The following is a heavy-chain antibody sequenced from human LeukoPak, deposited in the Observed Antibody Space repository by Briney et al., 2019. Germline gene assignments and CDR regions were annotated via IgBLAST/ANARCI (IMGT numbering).Heavy chain of an antibody. CDR1: GFTFSNYW. Sequence: GGSLRLSCAASGFTFSNYWMTWVRQAPGKGLEWVAHVKPDGSEKSYVDSVKGRFTISRDNAQNSLYLQMNSLRVEDTAVYYCARGRPHGNDYWGQGTLVTVSS. J-gene: IGHJ4*02. CDR3: ARGRPHGNDY. V-gene: IGHV3-7*01. CDR2: VKPDGSEK. D-gene: IGHD4-23*01.